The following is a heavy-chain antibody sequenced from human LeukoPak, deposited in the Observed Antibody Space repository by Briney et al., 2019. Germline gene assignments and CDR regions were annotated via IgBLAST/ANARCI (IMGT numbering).Heavy chain of an antibody. CDR1: GFTFSSYW. CDR2: IKQDGSEK. J-gene: IGHJ6*04. D-gene: IGHD1-26*01. Sequence: GGSLRLSCAASGFTFSSYWMSWVRQAPGKGLEWVASIKQDGSEKYYVDSVEGRFTISRDNAKNSLYLQMTSLRAEDTAVYFCAREHSGSYRVYYAYGMDVWGKGTTVTVSS. CDR3: AREHSGSYRVYYAYGMDV. V-gene: IGHV3-7*01.